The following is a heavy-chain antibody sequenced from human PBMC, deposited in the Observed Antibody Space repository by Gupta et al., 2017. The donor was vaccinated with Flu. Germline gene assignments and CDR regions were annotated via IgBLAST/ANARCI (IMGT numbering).Heavy chain of an antibody. D-gene: IGHD2-15*01. CDR1: GDSIISGSYY. J-gene: IGHJ4*02. CDR3: ARLICGGGSCRSFEGYYFDY. CDR2: IYHSGST. Sequence: QVQLQESGPGLVKPSQTLSLNCTVSGDSIISGSYYWSWIRQRPGKGLEWIGYIYHSGSTYYNPSLKSRVTISVDPSKIHFSLRLRSVTAADTAVYFCARLICGGGSCRSFEGYYFDYWGQGTLVTVSS. V-gene: IGHV4-31*03.